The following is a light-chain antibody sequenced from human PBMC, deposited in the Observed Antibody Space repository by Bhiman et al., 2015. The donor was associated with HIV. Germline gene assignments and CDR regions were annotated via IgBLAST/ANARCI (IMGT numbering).Light chain of an antibody. V-gene: IGLV1-51*01. J-gene: IGLJ2*01. CDR3: GTWDSSLRAVV. Sequence: QSVLTQPPSVSAAPGQKVTISCSGRSSNIGNNNVFWYQQLPGTAPKLLIYDNDKRPSGIPVRFSASKSGTSATLGITGLQTGDEADYYCGTWDSSLRAVVFGGGTKLTVL. CDR1: SSNIGNNN. CDR2: DND.